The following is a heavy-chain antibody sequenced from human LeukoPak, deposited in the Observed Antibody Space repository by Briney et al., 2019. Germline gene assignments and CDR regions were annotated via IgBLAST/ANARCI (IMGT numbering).Heavy chain of an antibody. CDR3: ARSWYCSSTSCYAIDY. J-gene: IGHJ4*02. CDR2: INHSGST. Sequence: SETLSLTCAVYGGSFSGYYWSWIRQPPAKGLEWIGEINHSGSTNYNPSLKSRVTISVDTSKNQFSLKLSSVTAADTAVYYCARSWYCSSTSCYAIDYWGQGTLVTVSS. D-gene: IGHD2-2*01. V-gene: IGHV4-34*01. CDR1: GGSFSGYY.